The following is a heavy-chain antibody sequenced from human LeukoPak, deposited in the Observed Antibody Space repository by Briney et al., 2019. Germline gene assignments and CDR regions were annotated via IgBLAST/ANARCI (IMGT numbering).Heavy chain of an antibody. V-gene: IGHV3-48*03. Sequence: GGSLRLSCAASGFTFSIYEMHWVRQAPGKGLEWISYISSSGRTMHYADSVKGRFTISRDNSKNTLYLQMNSLRAEDTAVYYCATHELKDAFDIWGQGTMVTVSS. CDR2: ISSSGRTM. CDR1: GFTFSIYE. D-gene: IGHD3-10*01. CDR3: ATHELKDAFDI. J-gene: IGHJ3*02.